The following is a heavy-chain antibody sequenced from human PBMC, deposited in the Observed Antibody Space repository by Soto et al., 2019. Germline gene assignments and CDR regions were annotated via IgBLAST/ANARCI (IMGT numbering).Heavy chain of an antibody. J-gene: IGHJ4*02. V-gene: IGHV3-33*01. CDR3: ARDIISGWYRLGSYFDY. CDR1: GVTFSSYG. Sequence: GGSLRLSCAASGVTFSSYGMHWVRQAPGKGLEWVAVIWYDGSNKYYADSVKGRFTISRDNSKNTLYLQMNSLRAEDTAVYYCARDIISGWYRLGSYFDYWGQGTLVTVSS. D-gene: IGHD6-19*01. CDR2: IWYDGSNK.